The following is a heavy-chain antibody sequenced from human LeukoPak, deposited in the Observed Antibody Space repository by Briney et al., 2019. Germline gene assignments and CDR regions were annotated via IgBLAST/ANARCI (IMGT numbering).Heavy chain of an antibody. D-gene: IGHD3-3*01. J-gene: IGHJ4*02. CDR1: GGSISSGGYY. CDR2: IYYSGST. V-gene: IGHV4-31*03. CDR3: AREGGPGSGYNY. Sequence: SETPSLTCTVSGGSISSGGYYWSWIPQHPGQGLEWIGYIYYSGSTYYNPSLKSRVTISVDTSKNHFSLKLSSVTAADTAVYYCAREGGPGSGYNYWGQGTLVTVSS.